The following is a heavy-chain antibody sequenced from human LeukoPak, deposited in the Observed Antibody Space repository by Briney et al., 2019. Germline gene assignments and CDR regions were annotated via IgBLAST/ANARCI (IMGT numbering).Heavy chain of an antibody. D-gene: IGHD1-7*01. CDR3: ARDYWWNYDY. J-gene: IGHJ4*02. V-gene: IGHV3-30-3*01. CDR2: ISKDGSDK. Sequence: GGSLRLPCAASGFTFSDYAMHWVRQAPGKGLEWVAVISKDGSDKYYPGSVRGRFTISRDNSKNTIYLQMDSLRAEDTAIYYCARDYWWNYDYWGQGTLVTVSS. CDR1: GFTFSDYA.